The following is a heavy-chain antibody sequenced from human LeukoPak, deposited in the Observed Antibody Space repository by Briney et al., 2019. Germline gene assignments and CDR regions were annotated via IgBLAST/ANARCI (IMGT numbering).Heavy chain of an antibody. D-gene: IGHD1-7*01. V-gene: IGHV4-39*01. J-gene: IGHJ6*02. CDR1: GGSISSSSYY. Sequence: SETLSLTCTVSGGSISSSSYYWGWIRQPPGKGLEWIGSIYYSGSTYYNPSLKSRVTISVDTSKNQFSLKLSSVTAADTAVYYCARGVRDWNLWDYYYGMDVWGQGTTVTVSS. CDR2: IYYSGST. CDR3: ARGVRDWNLWDYYYGMDV.